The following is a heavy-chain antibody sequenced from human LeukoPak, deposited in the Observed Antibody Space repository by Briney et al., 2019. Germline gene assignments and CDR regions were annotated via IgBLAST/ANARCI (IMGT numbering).Heavy chain of an antibody. D-gene: IGHD1-26*01. J-gene: IGHJ6*02. Sequence: SQTLSLTCTVSGYSINNYYWSWIRQPPGKGLEWIAYVSYSGTPDYNPSLKSRATISLDTSRNQFSLQLSSVTAADTAEYYCARQKWDRLTYYYYGMDVWGQGTTVTVSS. V-gene: IGHV4-59*08. CDR2: VSYSGTP. CDR3: ARQKWDRLTYYYYGMDV. CDR1: GYSINNYY.